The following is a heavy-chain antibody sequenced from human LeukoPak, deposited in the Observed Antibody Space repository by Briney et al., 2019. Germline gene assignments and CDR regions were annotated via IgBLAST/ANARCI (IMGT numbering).Heavy chain of an antibody. CDR2: VYYSGTT. V-gene: IGHV4-39*01. J-gene: IGHJ4*02. CDR1: GGYGDSRSDR. Sequence: SETGSLRCRVAGGYGDSRSDRGGWVHKTPGKGLEGIGSVYYSGTTFDNPSLKSRVAISVDTAKDQFSLKLTSVTAADTAVYYCTRHVGDFWSGTINSFDSWGQGTLVTVSS. CDR3: TRHVGDFWSGTINSFDS. D-gene: IGHD3-3*01.